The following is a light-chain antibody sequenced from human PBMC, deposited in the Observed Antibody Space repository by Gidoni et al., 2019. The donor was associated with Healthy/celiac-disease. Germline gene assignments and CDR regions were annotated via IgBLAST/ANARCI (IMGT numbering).Light chain of an antibody. CDR2: GAS. V-gene: IGKV3-15*01. Sequence: EVVMTQSPATLSVSPGERATLSCRASQSVSSNLAWYQQKPGQAPRLLIYGASTSATGIPARFSGSGSGTEFTLTISSLQSEDCAVYYCQQYNNWPPCTFGQGTKLEIK. CDR3: QQYNNWPPCT. J-gene: IGKJ2*02. CDR1: QSVSSN.